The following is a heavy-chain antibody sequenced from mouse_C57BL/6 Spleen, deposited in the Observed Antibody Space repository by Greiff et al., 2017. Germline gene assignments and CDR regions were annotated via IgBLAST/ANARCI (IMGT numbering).Heavy chain of an antibody. CDR2: IYPGDGDT. J-gene: IGHJ1*03. V-gene: IGHV1-80*01. CDR1: GYAFSSYW. D-gene: IGHD1-1*01. Sequence: QVHVKQSGAELVKPGASVKISCKASGYAFSSYWMNWVKQRPGKGLEWIGQIYPGDGDTNYNGKFKGKATLTADKSSSTAYMQLSSLTSEDSAVYFCARYRSYYYGSSRYFDVWGTGTTVTVSS. CDR3: ARYRSYYYGSSRYFDV.